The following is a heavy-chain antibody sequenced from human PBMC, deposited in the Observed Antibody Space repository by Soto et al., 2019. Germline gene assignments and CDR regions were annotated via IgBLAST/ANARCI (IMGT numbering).Heavy chain of an antibody. Sequence: PSETLSLTCAVYGGSFSGYYWSWIRQPPGKGLEWIGEINHSGSTNYNPSLKSRVTISVDTSKNQFSLKLSSVTAADTAVYYCARGRGMVRGVIMVRKIDYYYYYGMDVWGQGTTVTVS. J-gene: IGHJ6*02. CDR1: GGSFSGYY. CDR2: INHSGST. CDR3: ARGRGMVRGVIMVRKIDYYYYYGMDV. V-gene: IGHV4-34*01. D-gene: IGHD3-10*01.